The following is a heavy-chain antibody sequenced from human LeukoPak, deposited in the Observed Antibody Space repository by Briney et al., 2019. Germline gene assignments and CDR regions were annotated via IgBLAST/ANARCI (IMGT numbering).Heavy chain of an antibody. D-gene: IGHD3-22*01. CDR1: GGSISSYY. CDR2: IYYSGST. V-gene: IGHV4-59*08. Sequence: SETLSLTCTVSGGSISSYYWSWIRQPPGKGLEWIGYIYYSGSTNYNPSLKSRVTISVDTSKNQFSLKLSSVTAADTAVYYCARLGWYYDSSGHYYFDYWGQGTLVTVSS. J-gene: IGHJ4*02. CDR3: ARLGWYYDSSGHYYFDY.